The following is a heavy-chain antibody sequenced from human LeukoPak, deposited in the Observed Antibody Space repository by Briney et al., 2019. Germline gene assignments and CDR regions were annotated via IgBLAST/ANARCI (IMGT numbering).Heavy chain of an antibody. J-gene: IGHJ4*02. CDR2: IRYDGSNK. CDR3: ARGNYYGSGSYYAYFDY. CDR1: GFTFSSYG. Sequence: QAGGSLRLSCAASGFTFSSYGMHWVRQAPGKGLEWVAFIRYDGSNKYYADSVKGRFTISRDNSKNTLYLQMNSLRAEDTAVYYCARGNYYGSGSYYAYFDYWGQGTLVTVSS. D-gene: IGHD3-10*01. V-gene: IGHV3-30*02.